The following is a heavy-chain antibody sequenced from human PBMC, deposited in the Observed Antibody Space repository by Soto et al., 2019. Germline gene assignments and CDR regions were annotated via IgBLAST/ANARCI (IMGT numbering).Heavy chain of an antibody. CDR1: GYTFTSYF. D-gene: IGHD3-22*01. CDR3: ARISLYDSSGYYYSLLYDY. J-gene: IGHJ4*02. Sequence: VKVSCKSSGYTFTSYFIHWVRQAPGQGLEWMGIINPSDRSTSYAQKFQGRLTVTRDTSTSTAYMELRSLRSDDTAVYYCARISLYDSSGYYYSLLYDYWGQGTLVTVSS. CDR2: INPSDRST. V-gene: IGHV1-46*01.